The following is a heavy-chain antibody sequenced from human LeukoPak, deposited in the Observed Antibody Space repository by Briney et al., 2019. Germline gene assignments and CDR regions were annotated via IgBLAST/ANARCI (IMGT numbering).Heavy chain of an antibody. V-gene: IGHV1-69*04. CDR2: IIPILGIA. CDR1: GYTFTSYG. CDR3: ASWGSAFDI. J-gene: IGHJ3*02. D-gene: IGHD3-16*01. Sequence: SVKVSCKASGYTFTSYGISWVRQAPGQGLEWMGRIIPILGIANYAQKFQGRVTITADKSTSTAYMELSSLRSEDTAVYYCASWGSAFDIWGQGTMVTVSS.